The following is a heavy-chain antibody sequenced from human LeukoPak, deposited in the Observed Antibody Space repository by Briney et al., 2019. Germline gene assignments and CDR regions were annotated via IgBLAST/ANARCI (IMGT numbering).Heavy chain of an antibody. D-gene: IGHD5-18*01. Sequence: EASVKVSCKASGYTFTGYYMHWVRQAPGQGLEWMGWINTNTGNPTYAQGFTGRFVFSLDTSVSTAYLQISSLKAEDTAVYYCARDNWLPTYWGQGTLVTVSS. CDR3: ARDNWLPTY. CDR2: INTNTGNP. CDR1: GYTFTGYY. J-gene: IGHJ4*02. V-gene: IGHV7-4-1*02.